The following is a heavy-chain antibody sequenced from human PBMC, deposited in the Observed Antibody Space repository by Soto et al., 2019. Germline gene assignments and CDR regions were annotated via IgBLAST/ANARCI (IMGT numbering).Heavy chain of an antibody. CDR3: ARGGVSSSWYGVHPPPQSRGKNWFDP. V-gene: IGHV4-34*01. CDR2: INHSGST. Sequence: SETLSLTCAVYGGSFSGYYWSWIRQPPGKGLEWIGEINHSGSTNYNPSLKSRVTISVDTSKNQFSLKLSSVTAADTAWYYCARGGVSSSWYGVHPPPQSRGKNWFDPWGQGTLVTVSS. J-gene: IGHJ5*02. D-gene: IGHD6-13*01. CDR1: GGSFSGYY.